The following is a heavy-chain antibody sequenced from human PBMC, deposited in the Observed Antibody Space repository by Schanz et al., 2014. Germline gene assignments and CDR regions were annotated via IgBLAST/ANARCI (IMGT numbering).Heavy chain of an antibody. CDR2: IIPVLNIA. D-gene: IGHD5-12*01. CDR1: GYNITSND. V-gene: IGHV1-69*09. Sequence: QVHLVQSGAEVKKPGASVKVSCKASGYNITSNDVTWVRQATGQGLEWMGKIIPVLNIATYAQRFQGRLTMTTDTSTSTAYMELRSLRSDDTAVYYCARDFSAYVGNYFDYWGQGSLVTVSS. CDR3: ARDFSAYVGNYFDY. J-gene: IGHJ4*02.